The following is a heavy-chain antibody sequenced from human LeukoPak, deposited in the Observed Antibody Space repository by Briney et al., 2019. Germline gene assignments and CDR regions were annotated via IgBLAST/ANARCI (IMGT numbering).Heavy chain of an antibody. CDR2: ISGSGGST. V-gene: IGHV3-23*01. Sequence: PGGSLRLSCAASGFTFSSYAMSWVRQAPGKGLEWVSAISGSGGSTYYADSVKGRFTISRDNSKNTLYLQMNSLRAEDTAAYHCAKDHGDYDAFDIWGQGTMVTVSS. D-gene: IGHD4-17*01. CDR3: AKDHGDYDAFDI. J-gene: IGHJ3*02. CDR1: GFTFSSYA.